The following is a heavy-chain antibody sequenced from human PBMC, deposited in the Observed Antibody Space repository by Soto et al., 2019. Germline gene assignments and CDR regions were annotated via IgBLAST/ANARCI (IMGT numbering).Heavy chain of an antibody. V-gene: IGHV1-69*06. CDR2: IIPTFRTA. D-gene: IGHD1-26*01. CDR3: ASERSAQYFDF. J-gene: IGHJ4*02. Sequence: QVQLVQSGTVVQRRGSSVKVSCQASGGSFSSHGMAWVRQAPGQGLEWMGGIIPTFRTATYAPKFQGRVTITADKSTNTAYMELSSLRSEDTAVYYCASERSAQYFDFWGQGTLITVSS. CDR1: GGSFSSHG.